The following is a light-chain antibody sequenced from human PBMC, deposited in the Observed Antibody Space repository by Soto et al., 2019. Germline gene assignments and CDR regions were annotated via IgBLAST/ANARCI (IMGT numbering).Light chain of an antibody. CDR2: DVG. Sequence: QSALTQPASVSGSPGQSITISCTGTNSDVGAYSYVSWYQQYPGKAPKLLIYDVGARPSGISDRFSGSKSGNTASLTISGLPAEDEADYYCSSYTAFTTYVFGSGTKVTVL. CDR3: SSYTAFTTYV. CDR1: NSDVGAYSY. V-gene: IGLV2-14*03. J-gene: IGLJ1*01.